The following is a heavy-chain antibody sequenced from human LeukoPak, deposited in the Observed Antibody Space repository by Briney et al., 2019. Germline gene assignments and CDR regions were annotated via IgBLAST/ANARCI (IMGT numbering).Heavy chain of an antibody. CDR3: ARLEGPTNDYSDYGAFDL. V-gene: IGHV4-59*01. CDR2: IFFGGSS. D-gene: IGHD4-11*01. CDR1: GDSISSFY. J-gene: IGHJ3*01. Sequence: SETLSPTCTVSGDSISSFYWSWIRQPPGKGLEWIGDIFFGGSSNYNPSLKSRVTLSAHMSKSQLSLTLRSETPEDTAVYYCARLEGPTNDYSDYGAFDLWGQGTVVTVSS.